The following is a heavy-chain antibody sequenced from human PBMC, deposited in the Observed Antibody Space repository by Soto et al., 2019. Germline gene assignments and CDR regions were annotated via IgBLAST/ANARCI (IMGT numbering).Heavy chain of an antibody. J-gene: IGHJ5*02. V-gene: IGHV3-21*01. CDR1: GFTFSSYS. Sequence: PRWSLRLSCAASGFTFSSYSMNWFRQAPGKGLEWVSSISSSSSYIYYADSVKGRFTISRDNAKNSLYLQMNSLRAEDTAVYYCARDVTTVKDGNWFDPWGQGTLVTVSS. D-gene: IGHD4-17*01. CDR2: ISSSSSYI. CDR3: ARDVTTVKDGNWFDP.